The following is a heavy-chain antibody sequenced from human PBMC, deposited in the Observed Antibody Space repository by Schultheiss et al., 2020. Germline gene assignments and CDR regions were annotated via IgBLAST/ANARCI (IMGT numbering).Heavy chain of an antibody. V-gene: IGHV4-39*01. CDR2: IYYSGST. CDR3: ARHNTRFLEWLSMDV. Sequence: LSLTCTVSGGSISSSSYYWGWIRQPPGKGLEWIGSIYYSGSTYYNPSLKSRVTISVDTSKNQFSLKLSSVTAADTAVYYCARHNTRFLEWLSMDVWGQGTTVTVSS. CDR1: GGSISSSSYY. D-gene: IGHD3-3*01. J-gene: IGHJ6*02.